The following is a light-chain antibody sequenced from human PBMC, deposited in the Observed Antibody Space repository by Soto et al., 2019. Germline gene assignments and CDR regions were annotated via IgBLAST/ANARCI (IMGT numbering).Light chain of an antibody. CDR2: DAS. V-gene: IGKV1-5*01. J-gene: IGKJ1*01. CDR3: QQYNSYLWT. Sequence: DIQMTQSPSSLSASVGDRVTLTCRASQSISSWLAWYQQKPGKAPKLLIYDASSLESGVPARFSGSGSGTEFTLTISSLQPDDFATYYCQQYNSYLWTVGQGTKV. CDR1: QSISSW.